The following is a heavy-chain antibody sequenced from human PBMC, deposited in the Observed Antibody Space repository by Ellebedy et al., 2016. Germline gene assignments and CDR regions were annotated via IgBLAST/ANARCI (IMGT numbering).Heavy chain of an antibody. J-gene: IGHJ4*02. CDR2: MNLDSGVI. Sequence: ASVKVSCXASGYTFTGNEINWVRQAGGQGLEWMGWMNLDSGVIGFAEKFRGRLIMTGDTSISTAYMELTSLTSEDSAVYYCTSGWDYWGQGTLVTVSS. CDR1: GYTFTGNE. CDR3: TSGWDY. V-gene: IGHV1-8*01.